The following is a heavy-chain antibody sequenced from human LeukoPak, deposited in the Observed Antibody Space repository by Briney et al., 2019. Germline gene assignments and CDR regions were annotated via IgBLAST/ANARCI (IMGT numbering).Heavy chain of an antibody. CDR2: INRDGSQK. CDR3: ARRNKEGGYYDSSGYYLDY. V-gene: IGHV3-7*01. J-gene: IGHJ4*02. CDR1: GFSLSGYW. Sequence: PGGSLRLSCAASGFSLSGYWMTWVRQAPGKGLEWVANINRDGSQKNHVDSVQGRFTISRDNAKNSLYLQMNSLTAEDTAVYYCARRNKEGGYYDSSGYYLDYWGQGTLVTVSS. D-gene: IGHD3-22*01.